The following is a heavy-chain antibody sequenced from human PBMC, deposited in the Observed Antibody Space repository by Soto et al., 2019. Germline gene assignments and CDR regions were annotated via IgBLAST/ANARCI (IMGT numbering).Heavy chain of an antibody. V-gene: IGHV4-4*07. Sequence: QVQLQGTDPRLLKPSETLSLTCTVSGASVTSYYWSWIRQPAGKGLDWIGRIYTSGNTDYNPSLKSRATLFLATSHNQVSLKLSSVTAADTTIYYCARDGVGIHGMDVWGQGTAATVSS. CDR1: GASVTSYY. CDR2: IYTSGNT. J-gene: IGHJ6*02. D-gene: IGHD2-8*01. CDR3: ARDGVGIHGMDV.